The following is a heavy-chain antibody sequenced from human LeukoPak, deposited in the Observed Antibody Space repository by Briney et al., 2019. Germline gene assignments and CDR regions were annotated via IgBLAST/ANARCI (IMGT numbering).Heavy chain of an antibody. CDR2: IYNTGST. CDR1: GGSIRSYY. Sequence: TSETLSLTCTVSGGSIRSYYWNWIRQPPGKGLEWIGYIYNTGSTNYNPSLKSRLIISIDTSKNQYSLKLSSVTAADTAVYYCARVGDGNFDIWGQGTLVTVSS. J-gene: IGHJ4*02. CDR3: ARVGDGNFDI. V-gene: IGHV4-59*01.